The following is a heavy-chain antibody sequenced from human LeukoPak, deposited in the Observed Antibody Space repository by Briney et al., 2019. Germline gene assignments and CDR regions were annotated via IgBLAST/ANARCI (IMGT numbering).Heavy chain of an antibody. CDR2: IYYSGST. Sequence: SETLSLTCTVSGGSISSYYWSWIRQPPGKGLEWIGYIYYSGSTYYNPSLKSRVTISVDRSKNQFSLKLSSVTAADTAVYYCARAVPVDNWFDPGAREPWSPSPQ. D-gene: IGHD2-2*01. CDR1: GGSISSYY. V-gene: IGHV4-59*12. CDR3: ARAVPVDNWFDP. J-gene: IGHJ5*02.